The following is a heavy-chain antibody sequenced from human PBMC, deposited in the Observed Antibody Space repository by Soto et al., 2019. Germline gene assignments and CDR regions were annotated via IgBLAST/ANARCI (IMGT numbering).Heavy chain of an antibody. D-gene: IGHD1-1*01. Sequence: ESGPTLGNPTQTVTLACPFSGLSLSTNGEGVGWIRQPPGKALEWLGIIFWDDDKRYRPSLKSRVTITKDTSKNQLVLTMTNMEPVDTATYYCAHRQLYNGAWNEGTFDYWGQGALVTVSS. J-gene: IGHJ4*02. V-gene: IGHV2-5*02. CDR2: IFWDDDK. CDR1: GLSLSTNGEG. CDR3: AHRQLYNGAWNEGTFDY.